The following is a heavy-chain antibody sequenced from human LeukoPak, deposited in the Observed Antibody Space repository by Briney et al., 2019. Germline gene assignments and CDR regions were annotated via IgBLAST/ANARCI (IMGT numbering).Heavy chain of an antibody. CDR1: GFPFSTYT. CDR2: ISSSSSYI. J-gene: IGHJ4*02. CDR3: ARDRRYFDTGGLGGPDY. V-gene: IGHV3-21*01. Sequence: GGSLGLSCAASGFPFSTYTMNWVRQAPGKGLEWVSSISSSSSYIYYADSMKGRFTISRDNAKNSLYLQMNNLRAEDTAVYYCARDRRYFDTGGLGGPDYWGQGTLVTVSS. D-gene: IGHD2-8*02.